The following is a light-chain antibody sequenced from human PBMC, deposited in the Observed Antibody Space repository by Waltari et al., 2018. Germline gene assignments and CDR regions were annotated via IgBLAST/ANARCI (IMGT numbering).Light chain of an antibody. Sequence: DFQMTQSPSSPSASLGDRVTITCRTSNSISSNLNWYQKRSGKAPNLLIYAASSLQNGVPSRFSGSGFGREFTLTISTLQPEDSATYYCQQTYSPPWTFGQGTTVEIK. CDR3: QQTYSPPWT. CDR2: AAS. J-gene: IGKJ1*01. CDR1: NSISSN. V-gene: IGKV1-39*01.